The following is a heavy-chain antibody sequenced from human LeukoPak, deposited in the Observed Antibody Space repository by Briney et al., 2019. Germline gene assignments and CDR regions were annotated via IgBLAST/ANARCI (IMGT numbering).Heavy chain of an antibody. CDR2: ISGSGGNT. Sequence: PGGSLRLSCAASGFTFNNYAMSWVRQAPGKGLEWVSVISGSGGNTYYADSVRGRFTISRDNSKNTLYLQMNSLRAEDTAVYYCAKTSWIQLWLPLDYWGQGTLVTVSS. D-gene: IGHD5-18*01. CDR1: GFTFNNYA. J-gene: IGHJ4*02. V-gene: IGHV3-23*01. CDR3: AKTSWIQLWLPLDY.